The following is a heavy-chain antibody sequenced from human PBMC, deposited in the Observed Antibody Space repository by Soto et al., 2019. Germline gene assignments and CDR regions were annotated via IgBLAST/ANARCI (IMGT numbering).Heavy chain of an antibody. CDR2: IYPGDSDT. J-gene: IGHJ4*02. D-gene: IGHD1-26*01. Sequence: DAVKSSGKGSGYSFTTYWIDWVRQMPGKGLEWMGIIYPGDSDTRYSPSFQGQVTISADKSISTAYLQWSSLKASDTAMFFCARRSRGTYYPSSDFRGQGTLVTVPS. V-gene: IGHV5-51*01. CDR3: ARRSRGTYYPSSDF. CDR1: GYSFTTYW.